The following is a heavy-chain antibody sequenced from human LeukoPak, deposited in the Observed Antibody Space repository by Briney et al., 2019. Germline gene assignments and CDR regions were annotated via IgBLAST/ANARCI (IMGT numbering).Heavy chain of an antibody. J-gene: IGHJ4*02. CDR1: GFTFSTYW. CDR3: VRDQWELLK. V-gene: IGHV3-7*01. D-gene: IGHD1-26*01. CDR2: IKQDGSEE. Sequence: GGSLRLSCAVSGFTFSTYWMSWVRQAPGRGLEWVANIKQDGSEEYYVDSVKGRFTISRDNAENSQYLQMNSLRAEDTAVYYCVRDQWELLKWGQGTLVTVSS.